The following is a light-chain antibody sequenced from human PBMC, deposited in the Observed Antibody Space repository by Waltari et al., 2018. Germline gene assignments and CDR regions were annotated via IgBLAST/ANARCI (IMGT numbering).Light chain of an antibody. CDR1: KNDIGTYKF. J-gene: IGLJ2*01. V-gene: IGLV2-23*01. CDR3: CSYAGGSRVI. Sequence: QSALTQPASLSGSPGQSITISCAGTKNDIGTYKFVSWFQQFPGQAPNLIVSEATKRPSGVSYRFSGSKSGNTASLTISGLQAEDEADYYCCSYAGGSRVIFGGGTKLTVL. CDR2: EAT.